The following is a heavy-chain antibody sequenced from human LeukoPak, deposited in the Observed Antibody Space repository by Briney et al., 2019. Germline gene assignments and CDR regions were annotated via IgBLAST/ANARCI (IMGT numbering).Heavy chain of an antibody. V-gene: IGHV4-59*08. CDR1: GGSISNYY. CDR2: IYYSGTT. Sequence: SETLSLTCTVSGGSISNYYWNWIRQPPGKGLEWIGYIYYSGTTNYNPSLKSRVTISIDTSKNQFSLELSSVTATDTAIYYCARQGGGGRAFDIWGQGTMVTVSS. CDR3: ARQGGGGRAFDI. D-gene: IGHD1-26*01. J-gene: IGHJ3*02.